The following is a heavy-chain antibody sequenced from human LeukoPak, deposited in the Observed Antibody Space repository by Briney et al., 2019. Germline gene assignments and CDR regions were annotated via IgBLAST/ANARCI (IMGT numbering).Heavy chain of an antibody. V-gene: IGHV3-23*01. J-gene: IGHJ4*02. Sequence: GGSLRLSCAASGFTFSNYAMSWVRQAPGKGLEWVSAISGSGGNTYYADSVKGRFTISRDNSKNTLYLQMNSLRVEDTAVYYCAKGLVDGGDYYFDYWGQGTLVTVSS. CDR2: ISGSGGNT. CDR1: GFTFSNYA. D-gene: IGHD2-21*02. CDR3: AKGLVDGGDYYFDY.